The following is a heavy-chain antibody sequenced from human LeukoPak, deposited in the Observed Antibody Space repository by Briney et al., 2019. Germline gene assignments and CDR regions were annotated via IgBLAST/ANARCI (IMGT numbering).Heavy chain of an antibody. CDR1: GFSVSSNS. CDR3: ARVLAAIALRDYRYVDV. V-gene: IGHV3-53*01. D-gene: IGHD5-18*01. J-gene: IGHJ6*03. CDR2: IYSRDVT. Sequence: GGSLRLSCAASGFSVSSNSMSWVRQAPGKGLECVSIIYSRDVTSYADSVKDRFTISTDSDKKTLFLQMDSLRSDDTAVYYCARVLAAIALRDYRYVDVWGKGTTVTVSS.